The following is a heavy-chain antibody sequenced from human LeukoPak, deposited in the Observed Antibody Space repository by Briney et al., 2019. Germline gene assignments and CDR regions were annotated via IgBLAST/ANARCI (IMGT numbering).Heavy chain of an antibody. V-gene: IGHV1-2*02. J-gene: IGHJ6*02. CDR1: GYTFTSYG. D-gene: IGHD2-21*02. CDR2: INPNRGGT. Sequence: GSVRVSCTASGYTFTSYGISWVRQAPGQGVERMGWINPNRGGTTYAQKFQGRVTMTRYTSINTAYMELSTLRSDDTAVYYCARQRPGCGGDCPYYYYGMDVWGQGTTVTVSS. CDR3: ARQRPGCGGDCPYYYYGMDV.